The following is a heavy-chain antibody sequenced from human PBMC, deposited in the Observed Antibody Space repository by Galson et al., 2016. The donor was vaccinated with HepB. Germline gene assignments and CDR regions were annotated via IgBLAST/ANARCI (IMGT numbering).Heavy chain of an antibody. CDR3: ARHLHKKYFEWSTPYYFDS. J-gene: IGHJ4*02. CDR1: GGSFSGYS. Sequence: SETLSLTCAVYGGSFSGYSWSWIRQPPGKGLEWIGEISHRGSTNYNPSLKSRVPISLDTSESHFSLKLSSVTAADMAVFYCARHLHKKYFEWSTPYYFDSWGQGTLVTVSS. D-gene: IGHD3-9*01. V-gene: IGHV4-34*01. CDR2: ISHRGST.